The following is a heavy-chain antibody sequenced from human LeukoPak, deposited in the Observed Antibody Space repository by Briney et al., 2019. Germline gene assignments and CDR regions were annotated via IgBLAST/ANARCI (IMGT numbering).Heavy chain of an antibody. V-gene: IGHV3-30-3*01. CDR3: ARISGSSF. CDR1: GFTFSSYA. D-gene: IGHD1-26*01. CDR2: ISYDGSNK. Sequence: GGSLRLSCAASGFTFSSYAMHWVRQAPGKGLEWVAVISYDGSNKYYADSVKGRFTIPRDNSKNTLYLQMNSLRAEDTAVYYCARISGSSFWGQGTLVTVSS. J-gene: IGHJ4*02.